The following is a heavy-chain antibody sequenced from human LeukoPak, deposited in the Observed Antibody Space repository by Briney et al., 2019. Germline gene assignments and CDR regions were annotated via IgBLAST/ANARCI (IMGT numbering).Heavy chain of an antibody. CDR3: AKVLGIADYYYYYYYMDV. CDR2: IRYD. D-gene: IGHD6-13*01. CDR1: GFTFSSYW. J-gene: IGHJ6*03. Sequence: PGGSLRLSCAASGFTFSSYWMSWVRQAPGKGLEWVAFIRYDYADSVNGRFTISRDNSKNTLYLQMNSLRAEDTAVYYCAKVLGIADYYYYYYYMDVWGKGTTVTVSS. V-gene: IGHV3-30*02.